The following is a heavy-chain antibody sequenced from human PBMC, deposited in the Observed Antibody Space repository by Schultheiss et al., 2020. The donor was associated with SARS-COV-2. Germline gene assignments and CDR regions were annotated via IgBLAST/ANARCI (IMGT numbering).Heavy chain of an antibody. CDR3: ARVARQLTLDY. Sequence: SETLSLTCAVSGYSISSGYYWGWIRQPPGKGLEWIGSIYYSGSTYYNPSLKSRVTISVDTSKNQFSLKLSSVTAADTAVYYCARVARQLTLDYWGQGLLVTVSS. V-gene: IGHV4-38-2*01. D-gene: IGHD4/OR15-4a*01. CDR1: GYSISSGYY. CDR2: IYYSGST. J-gene: IGHJ4*02.